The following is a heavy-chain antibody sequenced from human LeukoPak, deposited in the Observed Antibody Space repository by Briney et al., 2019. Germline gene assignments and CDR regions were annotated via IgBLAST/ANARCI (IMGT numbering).Heavy chain of an antibody. Sequence: GGSLRLSCAASGFTFSSYWMSWVRQAPGKGLEWVANIKQDGSEKYYVDSVKGRFTISRDKSKNTLYLQMSSLRAEDTAVYYCAKSDGYCYNSGLDVWGQGTTVTASS. J-gene: IGHJ6*02. V-gene: IGHV3-7*03. CDR3: AKSDGYCYNSGLDV. CDR2: IKQDGSEK. CDR1: GFTFSSYW.